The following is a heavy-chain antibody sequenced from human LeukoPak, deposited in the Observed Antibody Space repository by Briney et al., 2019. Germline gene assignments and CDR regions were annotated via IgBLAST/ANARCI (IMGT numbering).Heavy chain of an antibody. Sequence: GGSLRLSCAASGFTFSSYAMSWVRQAPGKGLEWVSAISGSGGSTYYADSVKGRFTISRDNSKNTLYPQMNSLRAEDTAVYYCAKGREYCGGDCYAAYFDYWGQGTLVTVSS. V-gene: IGHV3-23*01. CDR3: AKGREYCGGDCYAAYFDY. D-gene: IGHD2-21*02. CDR1: GFTFSSYA. J-gene: IGHJ4*02. CDR2: ISGSGGST.